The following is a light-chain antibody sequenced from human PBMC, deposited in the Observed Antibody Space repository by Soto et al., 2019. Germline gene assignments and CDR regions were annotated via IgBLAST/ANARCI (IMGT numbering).Light chain of an antibody. CDR2: GAS. Sequence: EIEMTQSPATLSVSPGERATLSCRASQSVSSSLAWYQQKPGQAPRLLIYGASTRATGMPARFSGSGSGTEFTLTINSLQSEDFAVYYCQQYNNWPLTVGPGTKVDIK. J-gene: IGKJ3*01. CDR3: QQYNNWPLT. CDR1: QSVSSS. V-gene: IGKV3-15*01.